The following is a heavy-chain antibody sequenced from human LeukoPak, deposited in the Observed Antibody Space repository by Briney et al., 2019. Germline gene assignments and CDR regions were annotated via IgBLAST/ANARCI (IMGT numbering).Heavy chain of an antibody. CDR3: ARADTMVRGVNQPYYYGMDV. J-gene: IGHJ6*04. CDR1: GGTFSSYA. CDR2: IIPIFGTA. V-gene: IGHV1-69*06. Sequence: SVKVSFKASGGTFSSYAISWVRQAPGQGLEWMGGIIPIFGTANYAQKFQGRVTITADKSTSTAYMELSSLRSEDTAVYYCARADTMVRGVNQPYYYGMDVWGKGTTVTVSS. D-gene: IGHD3-10*01.